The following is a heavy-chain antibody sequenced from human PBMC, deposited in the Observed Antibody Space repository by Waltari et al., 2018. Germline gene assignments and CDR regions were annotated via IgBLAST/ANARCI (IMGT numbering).Heavy chain of an antibody. J-gene: IGHJ4*01. Sequence: EVLLVVSGGGLVQPGGSLRLSCAASAFPFSSYWMSWVRQRQWKGLGWLANINQDGSEKYCRVSMKGQITMSKDNAKNSLYLQMNSLVAECTAVYYCARDLLGSYDYWGQGTLVTVSS. D-gene: IGHD3-22*01. CDR2: INQDGSEK. V-gene: IGHV3-7*01. CDR3: ARDLLGSYDY. CDR1: AFPFSSYW.